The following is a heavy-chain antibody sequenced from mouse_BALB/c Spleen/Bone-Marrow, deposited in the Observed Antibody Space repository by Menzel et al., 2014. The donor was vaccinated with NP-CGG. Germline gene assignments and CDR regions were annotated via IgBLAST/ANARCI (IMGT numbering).Heavy chain of an antibody. CDR2: INPYNGDT. J-gene: IGHJ3*01. V-gene: IGHV1-37*01. Sequence: VQLKESGPELVKPGASVEISCKASGYSFTGYFMNWVKRSHGKSLEWIGRINPYNGDTFYNQKFKGKATLTVDKSSSTAHMELLSLTSEDSAVYYCGRSYGYDDWFAYWGQGTLVTVSA. CDR3: GRSYGYDDWFAY. D-gene: IGHD2-2*01. CDR1: GYSFTGYF.